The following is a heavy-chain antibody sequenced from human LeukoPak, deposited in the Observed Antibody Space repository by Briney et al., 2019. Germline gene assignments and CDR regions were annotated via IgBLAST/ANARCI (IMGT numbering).Heavy chain of an antibody. CDR1: GFIFSSYE. J-gene: IGHJ4*02. CDR3: AREAASGYYHEVDY. D-gene: IGHD3-3*01. V-gene: IGHV3-48*03. CDR2: ISSSGSHI. Sequence: PGGSMSLSCAASGFIFSSYEMNWVRQVQARGLEWVSYISSSGSHIIYADSVEGGSTISRHNPKDSLYLQMNSLRAEDTAVYYCAREAASGYYHEVDYWGQGTLVTVSS.